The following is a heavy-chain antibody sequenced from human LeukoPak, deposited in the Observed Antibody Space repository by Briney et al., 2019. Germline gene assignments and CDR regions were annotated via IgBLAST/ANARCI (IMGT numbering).Heavy chain of an antibody. Sequence: PGGSLRLSCAASGFTFSSYALTWVRQSPGKGLEWVSSVIGSGDSTYYADSVKGRFTISRDNSKNTLYLQMSSLRAEDTAVYYCAKPPSSYCYFDYWGQGTLVTVSS. D-gene: IGHD3-22*01. CDR2: VIGSGDST. V-gene: IGHV3-23*01. CDR1: GFTFSSYA. J-gene: IGHJ4*02. CDR3: AKPPSSYCYFDY.